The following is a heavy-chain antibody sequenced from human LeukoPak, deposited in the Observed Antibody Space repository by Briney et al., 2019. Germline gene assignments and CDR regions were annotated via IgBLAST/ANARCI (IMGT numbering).Heavy chain of an antibody. CDR1: GYTFTGYY. V-gene: IGHV1-2*02. CDR3: ARAYDSSGYLFFDY. Sequence: ASVTVSCKASGYTFTGYYMRWVRQAPGQGLEWMGWINPNSGGTNYAQKFQGRVTMTRDTSISTAYMELSRLRSDDTAVYYCARAYDSSGYLFFDYWGQGTLVTVSP. J-gene: IGHJ4*02. CDR2: INPNSGGT. D-gene: IGHD3-22*01.